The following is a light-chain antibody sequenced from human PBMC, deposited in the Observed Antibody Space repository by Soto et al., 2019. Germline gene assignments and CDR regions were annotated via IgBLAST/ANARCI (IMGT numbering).Light chain of an antibody. CDR2: WAS. CDR3: QQYFGSPLT. V-gene: IGKV4-1*01. CDR1: RSLLHGSNNENF. J-gene: IGKJ4*01. Sequence: DIVMTQSPDSLAVSLGERATINCKSSRSLLHGSNNENFLAWYQQRPGQPPKLLLYWASTRQSGVPERFSGSGSETDFTLTISSLRAEDVAVYYCQQYFGSPLTFGGGTKVEIK.